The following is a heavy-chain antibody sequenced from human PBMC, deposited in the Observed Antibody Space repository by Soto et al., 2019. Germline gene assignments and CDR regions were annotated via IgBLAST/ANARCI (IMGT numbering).Heavy chain of an antibody. CDR2: IYYSGST. J-gene: IGHJ6*02. D-gene: IGHD2-2*02. Sequence: SETLSLTCTVSGGSISSSSYYWGWIRQHPGKGLEWIGYIYYSGSTYYNPSLKSRVTISVDTSKNQFSLKLSSVTAADTAVYYCARGYCSSTSCYNYYGMDVWGQGTTVTVSS. CDR1: GGSISSSSYY. V-gene: IGHV4-31*03. CDR3: ARGYCSSTSCYNYYGMDV.